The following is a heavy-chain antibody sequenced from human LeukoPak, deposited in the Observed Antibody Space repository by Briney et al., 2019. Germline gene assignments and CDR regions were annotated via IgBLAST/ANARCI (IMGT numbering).Heavy chain of an antibody. CDR3: ARMYCSSTSCYGLDY. Sequence: SQTLSLTCTVSGGSISSGDYYWSWIRQPPGKGLEWIGYIYYSGSTYYNPSLKSRVTISVDTSKNQFSLKLSSVTAADTAVYYCARMYCSSTSCYGLDYWGQGTLVTVSS. J-gene: IGHJ4*02. CDR2: IYYSGST. CDR1: GGSISSGDYY. V-gene: IGHV4-30-4*08. D-gene: IGHD2-2*01.